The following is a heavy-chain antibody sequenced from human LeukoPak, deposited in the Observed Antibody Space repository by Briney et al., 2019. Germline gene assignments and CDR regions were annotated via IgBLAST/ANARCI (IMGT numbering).Heavy chain of an antibody. CDR1: GYTFTSYA. CDR2: INAGNGNT. Sequence: ASVKVSCKASGYTFTSYAMHWVRQAPGQRLEWMGWINAGNGNTKYSQKFQGRVTITRDTSASTAYMELSSLRSEDTAVYYCARDPAVVVTLFDYWGQGTLVTVSS. D-gene: IGHD3-22*01. J-gene: IGHJ4*02. CDR3: ARDPAVVVTLFDY. V-gene: IGHV1-3*01.